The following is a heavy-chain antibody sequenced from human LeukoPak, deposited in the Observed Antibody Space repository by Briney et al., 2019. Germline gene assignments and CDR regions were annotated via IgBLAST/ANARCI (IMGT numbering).Heavy chain of an antibody. CDR2: ISTSGGSS. Sequence: PGGSLRLSCAASGFTFSSYSMNWVRQAPGKGLEGVSGISTSGGSSSYADSVKGRFTISRDNPSNTLYMEMNSLRAEDTALYYCAIMHPYYDGSGYWVQWGQGTLVTVSS. J-gene: IGHJ4*02. CDR1: GFTFSSYS. D-gene: IGHD3-22*01. V-gene: IGHV3-23*01. CDR3: AIMHPYYDGSGYWVQ.